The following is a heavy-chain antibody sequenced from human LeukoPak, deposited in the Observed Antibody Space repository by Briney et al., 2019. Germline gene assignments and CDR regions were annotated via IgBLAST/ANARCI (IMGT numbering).Heavy chain of an antibody. CDR1: GFTFSYYW. CDR3: ARDGGTAAGRGY. D-gene: IGHD6-13*01. CDR2: IKQDGSEK. Sequence: GGSLRLSCAASGFTFSYYWMSWVRQAPGKGLEWVANIKQDGSEKYYVDSVKGRFTISRDNAKNSLYLQMNSLRAEDTAVYYCARDGGTAAGRGYWGQGTLVTVSS. V-gene: IGHV3-7*01. J-gene: IGHJ4*02.